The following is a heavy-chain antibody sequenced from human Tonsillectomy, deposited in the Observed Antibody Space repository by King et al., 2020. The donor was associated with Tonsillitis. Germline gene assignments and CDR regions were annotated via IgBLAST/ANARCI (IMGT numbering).Heavy chain of an antibody. CDR2: INTNTGNP. V-gene: IGHV7-4-1*02. CDR3: ARIPQHGYSYEEDY. J-gene: IGHJ4*02. Sequence: QLVQSGSELKKPGASVKVSCKASGYTFTSYAINWVRQAPGQRLEWMGWINTNTGNPTYAQGLTGRFVFSLDTSVSTAYLQISSLKAEDTAVYYCARIPQHGYSYEEDYWGQGTLVIVSS. CDR1: GYTFTSYA. D-gene: IGHD5-18*01.